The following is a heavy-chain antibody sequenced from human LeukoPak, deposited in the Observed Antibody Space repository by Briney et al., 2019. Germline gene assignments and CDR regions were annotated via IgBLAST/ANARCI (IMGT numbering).Heavy chain of an antibody. V-gene: IGHV3-21*01. Sequence: GGSLRLSCAASGFTFSNYNVNWVRQAPGKGLEWVSSVSSGSTYIYYADSLKGRFTISRDNAKNSLYLQMNSLRDEDTAVYSCARAMYYFEYWGQGTLVTVSS. CDR2: VSSGSTYI. J-gene: IGHJ4*02. CDR3: ARAMYYFEY. CDR1: GFTFSNYN.